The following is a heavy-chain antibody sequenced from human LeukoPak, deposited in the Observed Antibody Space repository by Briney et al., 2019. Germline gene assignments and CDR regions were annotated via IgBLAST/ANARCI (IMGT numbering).Heavy chain of an antibody. CDR2: IYYSGTT. D-gene: IGHD2-2*01. CDR1: GRSISRGGYY. CDR3: ARDRGRKYQLQYWYFDL. Sequence: PSETLSLTCTVSGRSISRGGYYCTWIPQHPGKGLEWIGYIYYSGTTYFNPSLKSRVTISVDTSKNQFSLKLSSVTAADTAVYYCARDRGRKYQLQYWYFDLWGRGSLVTVSS. J-gene: IGHJ2*01. V-gene: IGHV4-31*03.